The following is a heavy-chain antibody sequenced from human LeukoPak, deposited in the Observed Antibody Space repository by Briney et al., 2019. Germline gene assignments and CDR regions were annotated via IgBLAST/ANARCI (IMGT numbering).Heavy chain of an antibody. CDR3: ARRLAGYYYDSSGRIDY. J-gene: IGHJ4*02. Sequence: GASVKVSCKASGYTFTSYDINWVRQATGQGLEWMGWMNPNSGNTGYAQKFQGRVTMTRNTSISTAYMELSSLRSEDTAVYYCARRLAGYYYDSSGRIDYWGQGTLVTVSS. V-gene: IGHV1-8*01. CDR1: GYTFTSYD. CDR2: MNPNSGNT. D-gene: IGHD3-22*01.